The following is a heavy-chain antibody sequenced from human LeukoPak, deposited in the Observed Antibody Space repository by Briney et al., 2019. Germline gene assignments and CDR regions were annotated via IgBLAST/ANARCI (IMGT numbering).Heavy chain of an antibody. V-gene: IGHV3-48*01. CDR2: IGIDSGNT. CDR3: ARDYKYAFDD. D-gene: IGHD5-24*01. J-gene: IGHJ4*02. CDR1: GFTFSDYS. Sequence: PGGSLRLSCAASGFTFSDYSMNWVRQAPGKGLEWISYIGIDSGNTNYADSVKGRFTIFGDKAKNSLYLQMNSPRVEDTAVYYCARDYKYAFDDWGQGTLVTVSS.